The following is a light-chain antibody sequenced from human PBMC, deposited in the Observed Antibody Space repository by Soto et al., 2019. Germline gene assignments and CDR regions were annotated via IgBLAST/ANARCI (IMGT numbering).Light chain of an antibody. Sequence: QSALTQPASVSGSPGQSITISCTGTSSDIGSYNLVSWYQQYPDKAPKLMIYEVSKRPSGVSNRFSGSKSGNTASLTISGLQDEDDADYYCCSYAGSGLGVFGGGTKLTVL. J-gene: IGLJ2*01. V-gene: IGLV2-23*02. CDR1: SSDIGSYNL. CDR2: EVS. CDR3: CSYAGSGLGV.